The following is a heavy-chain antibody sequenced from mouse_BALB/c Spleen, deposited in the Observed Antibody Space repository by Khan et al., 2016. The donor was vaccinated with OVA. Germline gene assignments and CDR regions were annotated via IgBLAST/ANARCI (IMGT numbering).Heavy chain of an antibody. CDR3: AREESLYYFGY. D-gene: IGHD6-2*01. V-gene: IGHV1-76*01. CDR2: IYPGTDNT. Sequence: QVQLKQSGAELVRPGASVKLSCRTSGYIFTNYWIHWVKQRSGQGLEWIARIYPGTDNTYYNEKLKDKATLTADRSSSTAYMQLSSLKSEDSAVYFCAREESLYYFGYWGQGTTLTVSS. CDR1: GYIFTNYW. J-gene: IGHJ2*01.